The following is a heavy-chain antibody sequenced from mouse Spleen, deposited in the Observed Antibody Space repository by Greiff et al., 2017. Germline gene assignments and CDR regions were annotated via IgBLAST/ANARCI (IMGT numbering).Heavy chain of an antibody. Sequence: DVHLVESEGGLVQPGSSMKLSCTASGFTFSDYYMAWVRQVPEKGLEWVANINYDGSSTYYLDSLKSRFIISRDNAKNILYLQMSSLKSEDTATYYCARRRYGDYYFDYWGQGTTLTVSS. CDR3: ARRRYGDYYFDY. J-gene: IGHJ2*01. D-gene: IGHD2-13*01. CDR2: INYDGSST. V-gene: IGHV5-16*02. CDR1: GFTFSDYY.